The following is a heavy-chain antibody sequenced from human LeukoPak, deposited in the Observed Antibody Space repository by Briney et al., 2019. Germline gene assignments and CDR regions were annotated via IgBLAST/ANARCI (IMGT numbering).Heavy chain of an antibody. D-gene: IGHD6-13*01. CDR1: GFTFDDYG. CDR2: ISWNGGST. CDR3: VRGAYSSSWLNFDY. J-gene: IGHJ4*02. V-gene: IGHV3-20*04. Sequence: GGSLRLSCAASGFTFDDYGMSWVRQAPGKGLEWVSGISWNGGSTGYADSVKGRFTVSRDNSKNTLYLQMNSLRAEDTAVYYCVRGAYSSSWLNFDYWGQGTLVTVSS.